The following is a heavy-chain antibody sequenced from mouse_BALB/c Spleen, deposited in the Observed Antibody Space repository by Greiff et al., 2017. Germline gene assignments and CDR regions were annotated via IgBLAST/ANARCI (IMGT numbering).Heavy chain of an antibody. CDR3: ARDNYDAMDY. D-gene: IGHD1-3*01. J-gene: IGHJ4*01. V-gene: IGHV5-6-5*01. CDR1: GFTFSSYA. Sequence: EVQLVESGGGLVKPGGSLKLSCAASGFTFSSYAMSWVRQTPEKRLEWVASISSGGSTYYPDSVKGRFTISRDNARNILYLQMSSLRSEDTAMYYCARDNYDAMDYWGQGTSVTVSS. CDR2: ISSGGST.